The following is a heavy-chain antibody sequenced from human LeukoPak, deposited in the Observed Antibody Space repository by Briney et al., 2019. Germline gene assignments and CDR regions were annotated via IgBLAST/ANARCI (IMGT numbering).Heavy chain of an antibody. V-gene: IGHV3-48*03. CDR1: GFRFSSQE. D-gene: IGHD5-12*01. CDR2: MSKDGRTI. CDR3: ARGSYTGFDLYFDS. J-gene: IGHJ4*02. Sequence: GGSLRLSCAASGFRFSSQEMAWVRQAPGKGLEWVSYMSKDGRTIYYADSGKGRFTISRDNTRNSLFLQLNSLRADDTGFYYCARGSYTGFDLYFDSWGQGTLVTISS.